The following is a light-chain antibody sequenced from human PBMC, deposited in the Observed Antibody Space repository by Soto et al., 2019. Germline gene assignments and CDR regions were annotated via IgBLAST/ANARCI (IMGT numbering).Light chain of an antibody. CDR2: GAS. J-gene: IGKJ2*01. Sequence: EIVMTQSPATLSVSPGERVTLSCRASQSVSSNLAWYQQKPGQAPRLLIYGASTRATGIPARFSGTGSGTEFTLSISSLQSEDFAVYYCQQYNNWPMYTFGRGTKLEIK. CDR3: QQYNNWPMYT. V-gene: IGKV3-15*01. CDR1: QSVSSN.